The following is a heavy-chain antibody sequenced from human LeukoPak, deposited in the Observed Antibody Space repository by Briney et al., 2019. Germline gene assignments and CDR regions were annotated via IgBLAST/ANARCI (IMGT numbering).Heavy chain of an antibody. J-gene: IGHJ4*02. Sequence: GGSLRLSCAASGFTFSSYSMNWVRQAPGKGLEWVSYISSSSSTIYYADSVKGRFTIPRDNAKNSLYLQMNSLRAEDTAVYYCARDMPYYDFWSGYSPDYWGQGTLVTVSS. CDR2: ISSSSSTI. CDR3: ARDMPYYDFWSGYSPDY. V-gene: IGHV3-48*04. D-gene: IGHD3-3*01. CDR1: GFTFSSYS.